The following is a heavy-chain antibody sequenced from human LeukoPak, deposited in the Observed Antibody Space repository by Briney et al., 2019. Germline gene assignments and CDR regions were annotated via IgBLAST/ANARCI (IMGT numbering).Heavy chain of an antibody. CDR3: ARVDRTHFYLDV. Sequence: SVKVSCKASGGTFSTFTLTWVRQAPGQGLEWIGGIIPMFKIANYAQKFQGRVTITTDESTSTAYMELSSLISEDTAIYYCARVDRTHFYLDVWGKGTTVTVSS. CDR2: IIPMFKIA. J-gene: IGHJ6*03. CDR1: GGTFSTFT. D-gene: IGHD1-14*01. V-gene: IGHV1-69*05.